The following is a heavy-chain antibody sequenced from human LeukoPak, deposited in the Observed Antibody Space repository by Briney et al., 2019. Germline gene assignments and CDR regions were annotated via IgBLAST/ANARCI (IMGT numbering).Heavy chain of an antibody. J-gene: IGHJ4*02. Sequence: GGSLRLSCAASEFTFSTYEMNWVRQAPGKGLEWVSYISSSGSSIYYADSVKGRFTISRDNAKNSLYLQMNSLSAEDTAVYYCAKTSGWHHDYWGQGTLVTVSS. CDR3: AKTSGWHHDY. V-gene: IGHV3-48*03. D-gene: IGHD6-19*01. CDR2: ISSSGSSI. CDR1: EFTFSTYE.